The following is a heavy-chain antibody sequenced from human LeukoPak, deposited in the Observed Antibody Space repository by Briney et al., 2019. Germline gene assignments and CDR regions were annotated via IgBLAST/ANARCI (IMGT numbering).Heavy chain of an antibody. CDR3: AKFGAYCGGDCYYYFDY. V-gene: IGHV3-23*01. CDR1: GFTFSSYA. Sequence: GGSLRLSCAASGFTFSSYAMSWVRQAPGKGLEWVSAISGSGGSTYYADSVKSRFTISRDNSKNTLYLQMNSLRAEDTAVYYCAKFGAYCGGDCYYYFDYWGQGTLVTVSS. D-gene: IGHD2-21*02. J-gene: IGHJ4*02. CDR2: ISGSGGST.